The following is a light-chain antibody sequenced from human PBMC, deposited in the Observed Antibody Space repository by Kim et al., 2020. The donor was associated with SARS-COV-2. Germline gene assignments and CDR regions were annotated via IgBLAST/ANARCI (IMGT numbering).Light chain of an antibody. CDR2: YDS. V-gene: IGLV3-21*04. CDR1: NIGSKS. Sequence: VSVSPGKTARITCGGNNIGSKSVHWYQQKPGKAPVLVIYYDSDRHSGIPERFSGSNSGNTATLTISRVEAGDETDYYCQVWDSGVVFGGGTQLTVL. J-gene: IGLJ2*01. CDR3: QVWDSGVV.